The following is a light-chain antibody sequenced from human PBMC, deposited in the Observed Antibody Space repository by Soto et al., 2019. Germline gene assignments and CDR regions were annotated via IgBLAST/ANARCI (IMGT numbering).Light chain of an antibody. CDR3: QQFNNWPWT. Sequence: EIVLTQSPGTLSLSPGEIANLSFRSSQNINSIYFAWYQQKPGQAPRLLIYDASTRATGIPARFSGSGSGTEFTLTISSLQSEDCANYYCQQFNNWPWTFGQGTKGDIK. V-gene: IGKV3-15*01. CDR1: QNINSIY. CDR2: DAS. J-gene: IGKJ1*01.